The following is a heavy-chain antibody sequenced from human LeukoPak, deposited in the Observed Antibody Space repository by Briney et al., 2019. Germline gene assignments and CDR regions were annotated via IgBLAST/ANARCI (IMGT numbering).Heavy chain of an antibody. CDR3: ARERELRPPYFDY. J-gene: IGHJ4*02. V-gene: IGHV1-46*01. CDR1: GYTFTSYY. Sequence: ASVKVSCKASGYTFTSYYMHWVRQAAGQGLECRGIINPSGGTTSYAQKFQGRVTMTRDTSTSTVYMELSSLRSEDTAVYYCARERELRPPYFDYWGQGTLVTVSS. D-gene: IGHD1-26*01. CDR2: INPSGGTT.